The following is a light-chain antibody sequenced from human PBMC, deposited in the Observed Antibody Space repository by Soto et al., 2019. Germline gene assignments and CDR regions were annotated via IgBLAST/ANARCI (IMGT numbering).Light chain of an antibody. V-gene: IGKV3-15*01. CDR3: QQYNNWPWT. Sequence: IVLTQSQAPLSVSPGESSTLPCRASQSVSSYLAWYQQKPGQAPRLLIYGASTRATSFPARFSGSGSGTDCTLTSSSLQSEDFAVYDCQQYNNWPWTVGQGTKVEIK. CDR1: QSVSSY. J-gene: IGKJ1*01. CDR2: GAS.